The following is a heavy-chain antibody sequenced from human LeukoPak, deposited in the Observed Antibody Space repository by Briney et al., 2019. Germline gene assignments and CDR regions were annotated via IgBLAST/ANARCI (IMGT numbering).Heavy chain of an antibody. V-gene: IGHV3-48*04. J-gene: IGHJ4*02. D-gene: IGHD2-2*01. Sequence: GGSLRLSCAASGFTFSSYWMSWVRQAPGKGLEWVSYFSSSSSTIYYADSVKGRFTISRDNAKNSLYLQMNSLGAEDTAVYYCARDYCRSTTCRFDYWGQGTLVTVSS. CDR1: GFTFSSYW. CDR3: ARDYCRSTTCRFDY. CDR2: FSSSSSTI.